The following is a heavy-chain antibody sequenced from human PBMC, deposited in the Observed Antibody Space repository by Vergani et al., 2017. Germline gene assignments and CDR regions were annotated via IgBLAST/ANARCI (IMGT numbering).Heavy chain of an antibody. V-gene: IGHV4-39*01. Sequence: QLQLQESGPGLVKPSETLSLTCTVSGGSISSSSYYWGWIRQPPGKGLEWIGSIYYSGSTYYNPSLKSRVTISVDTSKNQFSLKLSSVTAADTAGYYCARHGADFWSGYYTPQPFDYWGQGTLVTVSS. CDR1: GGSISSSSYY. CDR3: ARHGADFWSGYYTPQPFDY. D-gene: IGHD3-3*01. CDR2: IYYSGST. J-gene: IGHJ4*02.